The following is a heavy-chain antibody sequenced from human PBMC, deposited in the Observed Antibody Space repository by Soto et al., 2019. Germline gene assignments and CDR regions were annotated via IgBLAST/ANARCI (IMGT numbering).Heavy chain of an antibody. CDR2: MNPNSGNT. CDR3: AKEVVAVAGTYDYYYGMDV. CDR1: GYTFTSYD. D-gene: IGHD6-19*01. J-gene: IGHJ6*02. Sequence: ASVKVSCKASGYTFTSYDINWVRQATGQGLEWMGWMNPNSGNTGYAQKFQGRVTMTRNTSMSTAYMELSSLRSEDTAVYYCAKEVVAVAGTYDYYYGMDVWGQGTTVTVSS. V-gene: IGHV1-8*01.